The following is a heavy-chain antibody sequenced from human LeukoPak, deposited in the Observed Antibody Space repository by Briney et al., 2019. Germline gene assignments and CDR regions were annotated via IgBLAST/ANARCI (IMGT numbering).Heavy chain of an antibody. V-gene: IGHV4-4*02. D-gene: IGHD3-22*01. CDR3: ARGQWLPVFDF. Sequence: SETLSLTCAVSGGSISSSNWWSWVRQPPGKGLEWIGEIYHSGSTNYNPSLKSRVTISVDTSKNHFSLKLSSVTAADTAVYYCARGQWLPVFDFWGQGTLVTVSS. CDR2: IYHSGST. J-gene: IGHJ4*02. CDR1: GGSISSSNW.